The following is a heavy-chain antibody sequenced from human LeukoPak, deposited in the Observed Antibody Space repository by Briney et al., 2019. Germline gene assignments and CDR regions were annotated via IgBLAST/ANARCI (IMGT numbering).Heavy chain of an antibody. CDR1: GYTFTSYG. CDR3: ASNTGSDSSGYAY. V-gene: IGHV1-18*01. CDR2: ISAYNGDT. Sequence: GASVKVSCKASGYTFTSYGLSWVRQAPGQGLEWIGCISAYNGDTNYAQKLQGRVTMTTDTSTSTAYMELRSMRSDDTVVYYCASNTGSDSSGYAYWGQGTLVTVSS. D-gene: IGHD3-22*01. J-gene: IGHJ4*02.